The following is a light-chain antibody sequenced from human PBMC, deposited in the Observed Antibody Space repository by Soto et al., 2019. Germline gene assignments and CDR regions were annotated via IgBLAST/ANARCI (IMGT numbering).Light chain of an antibody. V-gene: IGLV2-14*01. CDR1: SSDVGSYNY. Sequence: QSALTQPASVSGSPGQSITISCTGTSSDVGSYNYVSWYQQYPGKAPKLMIYDVSTRPSGVSYRFSGSKSGNTASLTISGLQAEDEGDYYCSSYTTSSTHVVFGGGTKLTVL. CDR3: SSYTTSSTHVV. CDR2: DVS. J-gene: IGLJ2*01.